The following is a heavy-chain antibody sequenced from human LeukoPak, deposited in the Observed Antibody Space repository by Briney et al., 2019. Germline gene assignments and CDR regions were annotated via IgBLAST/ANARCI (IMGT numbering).Heavy chain of an antibody. CDR1: GFTSSRYA. J-gene: IGHJ4*02. CDR3: VKARGIQLWLPGDY. V-gene: IGHV3-64D*09. CDR2: ISSNGGST. D-gene: IGHD5-18*01. Sequence: GGSLRLSCSASGFTSSRYAMHWVRQAPGKGLEYVSAISSNGGSTYYGDSVKGRFTISRDNSKNTLYLQMSSLRAEDTAVYYCVKARGIQLWLPGDYWGQGTLVTVSS.